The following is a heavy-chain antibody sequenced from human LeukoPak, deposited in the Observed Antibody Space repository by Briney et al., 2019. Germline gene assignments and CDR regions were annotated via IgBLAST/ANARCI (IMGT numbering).Heavy chain of an antibody. V-gene: IGHV3-49*04. CDR3: TRDDNSYDFWSGSDAFDI. CDR1: GFTFGDYA. CDR2: IRSKAYGGTT. Sequence: GGSLRLSCTASGFTFGDYAMSWVRQAPGKGLEWVGFIRSKAYGGTTEYAASVKGRFTISRDDSKSIAYLQMNSLKTEDTAVYYCTRDDNSYDFWSGSDAFDIWGQGTMVTVSS. J-gene: IGHJ3*02. D-gene: IGHD3-3*01.